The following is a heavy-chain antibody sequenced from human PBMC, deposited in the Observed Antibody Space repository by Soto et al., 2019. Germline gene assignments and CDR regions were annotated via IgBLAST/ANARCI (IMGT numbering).Heavy chain of an antibody. V-gene: IGHV4-61*08. CDR3: ATERRNYYDYYAMDV. J-gene: IGHJ6*02. Sequence: PSETLCLTCTVSGGYVSSGGFYWGWIRQPPGKGLEWIGCIYYSGSTNYNPSLKSRLTISVDTSKNQFSLMLSSVTGADTVVYYCATERRNYYDYYAMDVWGQGTTVTVSS. D-gene: IGHD1-1*01. CDR2: IYYSGST. CDR1: GGYVSSGGFY.